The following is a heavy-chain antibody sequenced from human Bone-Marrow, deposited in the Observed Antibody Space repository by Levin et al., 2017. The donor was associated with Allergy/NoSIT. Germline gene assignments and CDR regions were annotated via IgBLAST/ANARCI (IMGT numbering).Heavy chain of an antibody. CDR1: GFNFNSYG. J-gene: IGHJ3*02. CDR2: ISNDGTKT. D-gene: IGHD6-19*01. CDR3: AKGRGSVVAGTGAFDI. V-gene: IGHV3-30*18. Sequence: AGGSLRLSCAASGFNFNSYGMHWVRQAPGKGLEWVAAISNDGTKTYYADSVKGRFSISRDNSKNTLYLQMSSLGVEDTAVFYCAKGRGSVVAGTGAFDIWGHGAMVTVSS.